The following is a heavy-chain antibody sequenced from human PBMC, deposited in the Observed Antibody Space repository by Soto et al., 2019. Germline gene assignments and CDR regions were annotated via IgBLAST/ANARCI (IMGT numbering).Heavy chain of an antibody. CDR3: ARVYGDYQEDWFDP. J-gene: IGHJ5*02. Sequence: SETLSLTCAVSGYSISSGYYWGWIRQPPGKGLEWIGSIYHSGSTYYNPSLKSRVTISVDTSKNQFSLKLSSVTAADTAVYYCARVYGDYQEDWFDPWGQGTLVTVS. CDR2: IYHSGST. CDR1: GYSISSGYY. D-gene: IGHD4-17*01. V-gene: IGHV4-38-2*01.